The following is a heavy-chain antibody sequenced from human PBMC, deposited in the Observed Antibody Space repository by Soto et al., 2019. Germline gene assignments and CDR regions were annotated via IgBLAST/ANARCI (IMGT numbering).Heavy chain of an antibody. V-gene: IGHV3-23*01. Sequence: EVQLLESGGGLVQPGGSLRLSCAASGFTFSSYAMSWVRQAPGKGLEWVSAISGSGGSTYYADSVKGRFTISRDISKNTLYLQMNSLRAEDTAVYYCAKDLHCTNGVCPERGIDYWGQGSLVTVSS. D-gene: IGHD2-8*01. CDR1: GFTFSSYA. CDR3: AKDLHCTNGVCPERGIDY. CDR2: ISGSGGST. J-gene: IGHJ4*02.